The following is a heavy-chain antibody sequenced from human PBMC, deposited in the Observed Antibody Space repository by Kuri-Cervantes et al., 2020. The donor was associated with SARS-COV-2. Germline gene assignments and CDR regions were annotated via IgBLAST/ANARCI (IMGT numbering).Heavy chain of an antibody. D-gene: IGHD1-7*01. Sequence: GSLRLSCTVSGYSISSGYSWGWIRQPPGKGLEWIGSIYDSGSTYYNPSLKSRVTISVDTSKNQFSLKLSSVTAADTAVYYCAREGITGTTFHYGMDVWGQGTTVTVSS. CDR1: GYSISSGYS. CDR2: IYDSGST. CDR3: AREGITGTTFHYGMDV. J-gene: IGHJ6*02. V-gene: IGHV4-38-2*02.